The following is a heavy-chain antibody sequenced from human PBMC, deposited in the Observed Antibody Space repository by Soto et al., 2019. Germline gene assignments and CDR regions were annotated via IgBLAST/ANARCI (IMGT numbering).Heavy chain of an antibody. CDR1: GASISSGGYH. CDR2: TYYTGST. Sequence: QVQLQESGPGLAKPSQTLSLTCSVSGASISSGGYHWNWIRQRPGRGLEWIGYTYYTGSTYYHPSLKSRVTISEDTSKNQFSLHLNSVTAADTAIYYCARGDSTSTPYWYFDLWGRGTLVTVSS. V-gene: IGHV4-31*03. D-gene: IGHD5-18*01. J-gene: IGHJ2*01. CDR3: ARGDSTSTPYWYFDL.